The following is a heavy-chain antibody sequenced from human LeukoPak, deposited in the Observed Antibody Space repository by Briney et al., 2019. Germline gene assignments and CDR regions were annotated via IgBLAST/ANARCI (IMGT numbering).Heavy chain of an antibody. Sequence: PSETLSLTCTVSSDSNSLFYWSWIRQPPGKGLEWIGYIYYSGSTNYNPSLKSRVTISVDTSKNQFSLKLSSVTAADAAVYYCASTSEGCFIGGSCYAPPYFDYWGQGTLVTVSS. CDR2: IYYSGST. CDR3: ASTSEGCFIGGSCYAPPYFDY. V-gene: IGHV4-59*01. D-gene: IGHD2-15*01. J-gene: IGHJ4*02. CDR1: SDSNSLFY.